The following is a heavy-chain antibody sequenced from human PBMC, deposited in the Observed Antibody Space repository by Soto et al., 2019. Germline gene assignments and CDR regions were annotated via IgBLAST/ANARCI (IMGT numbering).Heavy chain of an antibody. V-gene: IGHV1-46*01. D-gene: IGHD6-19*01. CDR2: INPSGGST. CDR1: GYTLTSYY. CDR3: ARVEAVAGLYNYHGLDV. Sequence: ASVKVSCKASGYTLTSYYMRWVRQAPGQGLEWMGIINPSGGSTSYAQKFQGRVTMTRDTSTTTAYLEMSSLRSEDTAIYYCARVEAVAGLYNYHGLDVWGQGTAVTVSS. J-gene: IGHJ6*02.